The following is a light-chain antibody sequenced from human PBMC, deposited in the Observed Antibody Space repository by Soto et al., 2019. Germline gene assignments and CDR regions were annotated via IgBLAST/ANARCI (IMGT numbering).Light chain of an antibody. CDR2: GAS. J-gene: IGKJ1*01. CDR1: QSVSSN. Sequence: EILMTQSPSTLSVSPGERATLSCRASQSVSSNLAWYQQKPGQAPRLLIYGASTRATGIPARFSGSGSGTEFTLTISSLQSEDFEAYYCLQDYNFPLTFGQGTKVDIK. CDR3: LQDYNFPLT. V-gene: IGKV3-15*01.